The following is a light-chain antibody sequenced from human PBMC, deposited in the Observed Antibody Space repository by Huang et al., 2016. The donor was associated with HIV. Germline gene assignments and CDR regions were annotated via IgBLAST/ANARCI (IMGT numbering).Light chain of an antibody. CDR2: DAS. Sequence: DIQMTQSPSTLYASVGDSVTITCRARQSISSWLAWFQHKPGKAPKLLIFDASSLESGVPSRFSGSGSGTEFTLTISSLQPDDFATYYCQHYNSYPYTFGQGTKLEIK. V-gene: IGKV1-5*01. J-gene: IGKJ2*01. CDR3: QHYNSYPYT. CDR1: QSISSW.